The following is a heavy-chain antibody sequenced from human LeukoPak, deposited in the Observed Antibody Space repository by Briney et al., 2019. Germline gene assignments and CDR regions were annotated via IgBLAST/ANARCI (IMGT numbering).Heavy chain of an antibody. CDR1: GFTFSGYS. CDR2: ISWGSNVI. J-gene: IGHJ4*02. D-gene: IGHD5-18*01. CDR3: ARDPGYSYALDY. Sequence: GGSLRLSCTASGFTFSGYSMNWVRQAPGKGLEWLSYISWGSNVIYYADSVKGRFTTSRDDAKNSLFLQMNSLTDEDTAVYYCARDPGYSYALDYWGRGTLVTVSS. V-gene: IGHV3-48*02.